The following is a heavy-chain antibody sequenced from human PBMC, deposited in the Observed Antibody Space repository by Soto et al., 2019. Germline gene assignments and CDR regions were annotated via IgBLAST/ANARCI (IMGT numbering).Heavy chain of an antibody. V-gene: IGHV4-59*11. CDR3: ARGGRTPYHDHEFDY. CDR2: IYYRGTT. CDR1: GVSTSNHY. J-gene: IGHJ4*02. D-gene: IGHD2-15*01. Sequence: SETLSLTCSVSGVSTSNHYWTWIRKPPGQGPEWIGCIYYRGTTNYNASFNSRVTISVDTAKNQFSLKLTSVTTADTAVYYCARGGRTPYHDHEFDYWGQGILVTVSS.